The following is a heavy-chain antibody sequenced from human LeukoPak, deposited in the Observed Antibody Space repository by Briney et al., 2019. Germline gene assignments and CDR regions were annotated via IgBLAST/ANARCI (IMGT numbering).Heavy chain of an antibody. V-gene: IGHV1-18*01. D-gene: IGHD6-13*01. Sequence: GASVKVSCKASGYTFISHGISWVRQAPGQGLEWMGRINPYSADTNYAQKVQDRVTMTTDTSTSTAYLELRSVRSDDTAVYFCARARRSWYPDDAFDIWGQGTMITVSS. CDR3: ARARRSWYPDDAFDI. CDR1: GYTFISHG. J-gene: IGHJ3*02. CDR2: INPYSADT.